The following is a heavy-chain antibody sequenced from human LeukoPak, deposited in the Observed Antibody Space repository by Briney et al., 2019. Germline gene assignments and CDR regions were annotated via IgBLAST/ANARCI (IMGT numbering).Heavy chain of an antibody. V-gene: IGHV3-7*03. CDR2: IKPDGSDK. CDR3: ARDANWGGGN. Sequence: GGSLRLSCAASEFNFGGSWMNWVRQAPGKGLEWVATIKPDGSDKYYVDSVKGRFTISRDNAKNSLYLQMNSLRTEDTAVYYCARDANWGGGNWGPGTLVTVSS. J-gene: IGHJ4*02. CDR1: EFNFGGSW. D-gene: IGHD7-27*01.